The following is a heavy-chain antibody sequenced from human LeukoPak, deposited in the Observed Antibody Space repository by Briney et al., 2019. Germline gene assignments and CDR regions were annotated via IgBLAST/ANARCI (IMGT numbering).Heavy chain of an antibody. CDR3: ARGRVGGSGSYYGDFDY. D-gene: IGHD3-10*01. CDR2: INPNSGGT. J-gene: IGHJ4*02. V-gene: IGHV1-2*04. CDR1: GYTFTGYY. Sequence: ASVKVSCRASGYTFTGYYMHWVRQAPGQGLEWMGWINPNSGGTNYAQKFQGWVTMTRDTSISAAYMELSGLRSDDTAVYYCARGRVGGSGSYYGDFDYWGQGTLVTVSS.